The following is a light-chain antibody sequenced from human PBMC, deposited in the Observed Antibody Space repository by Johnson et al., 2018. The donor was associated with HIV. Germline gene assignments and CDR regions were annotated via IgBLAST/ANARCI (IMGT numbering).Light chain of an antibody. CDR2: ANN. Sequence: QPVLTQPPSVSAAPGQKVTISCSGSSSNIGNSYVSWYQQLPGTAPKLLIYANNKRPSGIPDRFSGSKSGTSATLGITGLQTGDEADYFCGTWDSSLSAGGYVFGTGTKVTVL. CDR1: SSNIGNSY. V-gene: IGLV1-51*01. CDR3: GTWDSSLSAGGYV. J-gene: IGLJ1*01.